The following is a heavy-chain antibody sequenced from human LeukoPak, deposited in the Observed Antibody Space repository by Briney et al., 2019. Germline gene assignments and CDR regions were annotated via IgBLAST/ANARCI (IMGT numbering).Heavy chain of an antibody. CDR2: ISNSGST. J-gene: IGHJ6*03. D-gene: IGHD2-15*01. Sequence: SETLSLTCAVYGGSFSGYYWTWIRQSPVKGLEWIGDISNSGSTSYNPSLKSRVTISIDTSKNQFSLKLSSVTAADTAVYYCGRDALVGYFSYYYMDVWGKGTTVTVSS. CDR3: GRDALVGYFSYYYMDV. V-gene: IGHV4-59*01. CDR1: GGSFSGYY.